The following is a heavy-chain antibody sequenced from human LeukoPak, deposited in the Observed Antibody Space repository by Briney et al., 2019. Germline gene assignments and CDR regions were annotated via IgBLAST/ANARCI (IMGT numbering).Heavy chain of an antibody. D-gene: IGHD3-22*01. J-gene: IGHJ4*02. CDR2: ISSSGSTI. CDR3: AREKLSKDYYDSSGYYYYFDY. Sequence: GGTLRLSCAASGFTFSSYGMNWVRQAPGKGLEWVSYISSSGSTIYYADSVKGRFTISRDNAKNSLYLQMNSLRAEDTAVYYCAREKLSKDYYDSSGYYYYFDYWGQGTLVTVSS. V-gene: IGHV3-48*04. CDR1: GFTFSSYG.